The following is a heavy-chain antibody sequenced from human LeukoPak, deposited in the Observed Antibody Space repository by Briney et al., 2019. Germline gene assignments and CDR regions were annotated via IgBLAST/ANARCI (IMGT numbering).Heavy chain of an antibody. CDR2: INPNSGGT. V-gene: IGHV1-2*02. J-gene: IGHJ4*02. CDR3: ARLGICSSTSCYTGTLDY. Sequence: PLASVKVSCKASGYTFTGYYMHWVRQAPGQGLEWMGWINPNSGGTNYAQKFQGRVTMTRDTSISTAYMELSRLRSDDTAVYYCARLGICSSTSCYTGTLDYWGQGTLVTVSS. CDR1: GYTFTGYY. D-gene: IGHD2-2*02.